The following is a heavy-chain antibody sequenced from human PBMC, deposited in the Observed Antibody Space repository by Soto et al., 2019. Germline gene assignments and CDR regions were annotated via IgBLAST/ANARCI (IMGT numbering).Heavy chain of an antibody. CDR3: ARGGNTAMGQQYYFDY. V-gene: IGHV4-59*01. J-gene: IGHJ4*02. CDR1: GGSISSYY. CDR2: IYYSGST. D-gene: IGHD5-18*01. Sequence: PSETLSLTCTVSGGSISSYYWSWIRQPPGKGLEWIGYIYYSGSTNYNPSLKSRVTISIDTSKNQFSLKLSSVTAADTAVYYCARGGNTAMGQQYYFDYWGQGTLVTVSS.